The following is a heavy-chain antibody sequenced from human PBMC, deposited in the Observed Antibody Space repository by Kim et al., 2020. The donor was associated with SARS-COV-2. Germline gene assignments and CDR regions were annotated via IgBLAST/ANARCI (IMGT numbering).Heavy chain of an antibody. CDR2: IYYSGST. V-gene: IGHV4-59*01. D-gene: IGHD3-10*01. CDR3: AREGSTMVQGGEYYYYYYMDV. Sequence: SETLSLTCTASGGSISSYYWSWIRQPPGKGLEWIGYIYYSGSTNYNPSLKSRVTISVDTSKNQFSLKLSSVTAADTAEYYCAREGSTMVQGGEYYYYYYMDVWGKGTTVTVSS. CDR1: GGSISSYY. J-gene: IGHJ6*03.